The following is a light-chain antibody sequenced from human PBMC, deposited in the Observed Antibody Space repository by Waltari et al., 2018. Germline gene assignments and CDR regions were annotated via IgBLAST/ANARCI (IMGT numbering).Light chain of an antibody. CDR1: RNLLYSPNNKDF. V-gene: IGKV4-1*01. CDR2: WAS. J-gene: IGKJ2*01. CDR3: QQYYDTPYT. Sequence: DIVMTQSPDSLVGSLGERATINCKSSRNLLYSPNNKDFLAWYQQKPGQPPKLLIYWASTRESGVPDRFTGSGSGTDFSLTISSLQAEDVAVYYCQQYYDTPYTFGQGTKLEIK.